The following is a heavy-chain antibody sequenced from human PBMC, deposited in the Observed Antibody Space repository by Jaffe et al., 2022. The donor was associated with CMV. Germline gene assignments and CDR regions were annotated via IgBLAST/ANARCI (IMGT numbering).Heavy chain of an antibody. J-gene: IGHJ3*02. D-gene: IGHD3-16*02. CDR3: AKERGPGGVIADDAFDI. V-gene: IGHV3-23*01. CDR1: GFTFSSYA. Sequence: EVQLLESGGGLVQPGGSLRLSCAASGFTFSSYAMSWVRQAPGKGLEWVSAISGSGGSTYYADSVKGRFTISRDNSKNTLYLQMNSLRAEDTAVYYCAKERGPGGVIADDAFDIWGQGTMVTVSS. CDR2: ISGSGGST.